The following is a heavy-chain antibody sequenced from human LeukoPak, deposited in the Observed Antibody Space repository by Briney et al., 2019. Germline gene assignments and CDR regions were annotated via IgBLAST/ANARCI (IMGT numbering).Heavy chain of an antibody. CDR3: ITYPFDA. V-gene: IGHV3-15*01. CDR1: GFTFSNAW. Sequence: GGSLRLSCAASGFTFSNAWMSWVRQAPGKGLEWVGRIKSKIDGGTADYAAPVKGRFTISRDESKDTLYLQMNSLKTEDTAVYYCITYPFDAWGRGTLVTVSS. J-gene: IGHJ2*01. CDR2: IKSKIDGGTA.